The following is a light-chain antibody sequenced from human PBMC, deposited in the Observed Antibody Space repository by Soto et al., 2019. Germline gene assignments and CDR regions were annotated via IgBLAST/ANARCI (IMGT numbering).Light chain of an antibody. CDR2: DAS. CDR1: QSVSSY. Sequence: EIVLTQSPATLSLSPGERATLSCRASQSVSSYLAWYQQKPGQAPRLLIYDASNRATGIPARFSGSGSGTDLTLTISSLETEDFAVYYCQQRSNWPPAWTFGQGTKVEIK. CDR3: QQRSNWPPAWT. V-gene: IGKV3-11*01. J-gene: IGKJ1*01.